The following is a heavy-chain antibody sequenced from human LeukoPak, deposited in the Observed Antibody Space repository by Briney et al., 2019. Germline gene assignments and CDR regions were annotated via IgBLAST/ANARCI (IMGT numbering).Heavy chain of an antibody. CDR3: ASLRFGDSYFDL. J-gene: IGHJ4*02. CDR1: NYSVSSNLH. CDR2: VYQSGNG. V-gene: IGHV4-38-2*02. Sequence: SETLSLTCTVSNYSVSSNLHWSWIRQSPGRGLEWIGSVYQSGNGYYSPSLKSRVVISFATSKKELSLKTNSMTATDTALYYCASLRFGDSYFDLWGQGTQVTVSS. D-gene: IGHD3-10*01.